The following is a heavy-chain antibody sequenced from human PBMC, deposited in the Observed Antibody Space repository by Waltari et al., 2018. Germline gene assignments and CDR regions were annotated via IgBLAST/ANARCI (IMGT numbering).Heavy chain of an antibody. D-gene: IGHD2-15*01. J-gene: IGHJ4*02. CDR3: ARSPYCSGGSCPRSAFDY. CDR1: GFTFSSYS. CDR2: ISSSSSYI. Sequence: SLRLSCAASGFTFSSYSMNWVRQAPGKGLEWVSSISSSSSYIYYADSVKGRFTISRDNAKNSLYLQMNSLRAEDTAVYYCARSPYCSGGSCPRSAFDYWGQGTLVTVSS. V-gene: IGHV3-21*01.